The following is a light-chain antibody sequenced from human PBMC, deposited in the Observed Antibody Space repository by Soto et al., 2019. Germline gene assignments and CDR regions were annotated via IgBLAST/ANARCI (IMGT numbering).Light chain of an antibody. CDR1: QNINSY. CDR3: QQYDRYNPS. Sequence: DIQMTQPPSSLSASVGDRVTIICRASQNINSYLAWFQQKPGKAPKSLIYDATSLQSRVPSRFSGSVSGTDFSLTISSLQPGDAATYYCQQYDRYNPSFGGGTKLEI. CDR2: DAT. J-gene: IGKJ4*01. V-gene: IGKV1-16*01.